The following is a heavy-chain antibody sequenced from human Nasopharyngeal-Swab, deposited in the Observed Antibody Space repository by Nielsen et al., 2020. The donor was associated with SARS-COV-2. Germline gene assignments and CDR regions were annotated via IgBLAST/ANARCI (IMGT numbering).Heavy chain of an antibody. V-gene: IGHV4-34*01. CDR3: ARVFKESSFSSSSGPFDY. CDR2: INHSGST. CDR1: GESFSAYY. Sequence: GSLRLSCAVYGESFSAYYWSWIRQPPGKGLEWIGEINHSGSTNYNPSLKSRVSISIDTSKNQFFLKLSSVTAADTAVYYCARVFKESSFSSSSGPFDYWGQGTLVTVSS. D-gene: IGHD6-6*01. J-gene: IGHJ4*02.